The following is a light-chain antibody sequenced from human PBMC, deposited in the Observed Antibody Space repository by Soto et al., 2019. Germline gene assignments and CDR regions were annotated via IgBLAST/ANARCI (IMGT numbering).Light chain of an antibody. V-gene: IGLV1-44*01. CDR1: SSNIGSNT. CDR2: SNN. J-gene: IGLJ2*01. Sequence: QSVLTQPPSASGTPVQRVTISCSGSSSNIGSNTVNWYQQLPGTAPKLLIYSNNQRPSGVPDRFSGSKSGTSASLAISGLQSEDEADYYCAAWDDSLEVVFGGGTKVTVL. CDR3: AAWDDSLEVV.